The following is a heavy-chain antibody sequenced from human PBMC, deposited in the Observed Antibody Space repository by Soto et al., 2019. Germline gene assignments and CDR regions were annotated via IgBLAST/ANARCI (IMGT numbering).Heavy chain of an antibody. CDR1: GFAFSTYW. Sequence: EVQLVESGGGLVQPGGSLRLSCAASGFAFSTYWMHWVRQAPGKGLVRVSHINGDGSSTSYADSVKGRFTISRDNAKNTLYLQMSSLRAEDTAVYYCTRDTAYSSTLWGQGTLVTVSS. D-gene: IGHD6-13*01. CDR2: INGDGSST. V-gene: IGHV3-74*01. J-gene: IGHJ4*02. CDR3: TRDTAYSSTL.